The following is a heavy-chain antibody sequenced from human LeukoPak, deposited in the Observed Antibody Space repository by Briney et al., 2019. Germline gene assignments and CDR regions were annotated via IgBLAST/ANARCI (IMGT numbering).Heavy chain of an antibody. CDR2: VSHDGGNE. CDR3: ARGLYSSGWSDADF. V-gene: IGHV3-30*03. CDR1: GFIFSNYA. Sequence: GGSLRLSCAASGFIFSNYAMHWVRQAPGKGLEWVAVVSHDGGNEHYADSVKGRFTISRDNSRNTLYLQVYSLRAEDSGLYYYARGLYSSGWSDADFWGQGTLVTVSS. D-gene: IGHD6-19*01. J-gene: IGHJ4*02.